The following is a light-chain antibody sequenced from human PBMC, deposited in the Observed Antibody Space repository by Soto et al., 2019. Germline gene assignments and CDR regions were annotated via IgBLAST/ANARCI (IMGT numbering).Light chain of an antibody. Sequence: DIQMTQSPSALSASVGGKITITCRANQSISSWLAWYQQQPGKAPSLLIYRASTLESGVSSRFSGSGSGTEFSLTISGLQPDDFATYYCQQYKTYSFGGGTKVDIK. CDR3: QQYKTYS. V-gene: IGKV1-5*03. CDR2: RAS. CDR1: QSISSW. J-gene: IGKJ4*01.